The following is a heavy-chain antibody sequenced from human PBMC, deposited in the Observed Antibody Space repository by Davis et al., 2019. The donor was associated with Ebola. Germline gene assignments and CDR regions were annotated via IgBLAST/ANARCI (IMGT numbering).Heavy chain of an antibody. D-gene: IGHD5-18*01. CDR2: INHSGST. Sequence: PSETLSLTCAVYGGSFSGYYWSWIRQPPGKGLEWIGEINHSGSTNYNPSLKSRVTISVDTSKNQFSLKLSSVTAADTAVYYCARGRAQLWFVEWVFDPWGQGTLVTVSS. CDR1: GGSFSGYY. CDR3: ARGRAQLWFVEWVFDP. V-gene: IGHV4-34*01. J-gene: IGHJ5*02.